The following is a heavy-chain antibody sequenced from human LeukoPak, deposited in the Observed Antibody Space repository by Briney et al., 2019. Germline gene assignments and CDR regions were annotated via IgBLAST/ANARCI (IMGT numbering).Heavy chain of an antibody. Sequence: GGSLRLSCAASGFIFSNYWMDWVRQSPGKGLEWVANIKEDGSDKYYVDSVKGRFTISRDNAKNSLYLQMNSLRAEDTAVYYCARNSGWFRFDYWGQGTLVTVSS. V-gene: IGHV3-7*03. CDR3: ARNSGWFRFDY. D-gene: IGHD6-19*01. CDR2: IKEDGSDK. J-gene: IGHJ4*02. CDR1: GFIFSNYW.